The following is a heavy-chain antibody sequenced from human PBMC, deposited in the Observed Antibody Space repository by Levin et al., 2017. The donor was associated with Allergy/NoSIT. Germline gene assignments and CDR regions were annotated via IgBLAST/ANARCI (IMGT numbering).Heavy chain of an antibody. Sequence: GGSLRLSCAASGFTVSSNYMSWVRQAPGKGLEWVSVIYSGGSTYYADSVKGRFTISRDNSKNTLYLQMNSLRAEDTAVYYCARGSYYDFWSGFDAFDIWGQGTMVTVSS. J-gene: IGHJ3*02. CDR1: GFTVSSNY. D-gene: IGHD3-3*01. CDR3: ARGSYYDFWSGFDAFDI. CDR2: IYSGGST. V-gene: IGHV3-53*01.